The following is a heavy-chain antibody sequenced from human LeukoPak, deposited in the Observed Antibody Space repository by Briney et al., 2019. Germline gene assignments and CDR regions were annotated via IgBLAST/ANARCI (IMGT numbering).Heavy chain of an antibody. V-gene: IGHV1-46*01. CDR2: LSPSGGST. CDR3: AREQLVGTYYFDY. Sequence: ASVKVSCKASGYTFTNYYMHWVRQAPGQGLEWMGILSPSGGSTSYAQKFQGRVTMTRDTSMSTVYMELSSLRSDDTAVYYCAREQLVGTYYFDYWGQGTLVTVSS. D-gene: IGHD6-6*01. J-gene: IGHJ4*02. CDR1: GYTFTNYY.